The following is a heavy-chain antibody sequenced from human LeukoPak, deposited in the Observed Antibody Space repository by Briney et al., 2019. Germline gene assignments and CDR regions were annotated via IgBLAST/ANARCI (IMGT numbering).Heavy chain of an antibody. V-gene: IGHV3-23*01. J-gene: IGHJ4*02. CDR3: AKRGPIYSSSPGNYFDY. CDR2: ISGSGVTT. D-gene: IGHD6-6*01. Sequence: GGSLRLSCIASGFTFSSYAMGWVRQAPGKGLEWVSAISGSGVTTHYAGSVQGRFSISRDNSKNTLYLQMNSLRAEDTAVYYCAKRGPIYSSSPGNYFDYWGQGTLVTVSS. CDR1: GFTFSSYA.